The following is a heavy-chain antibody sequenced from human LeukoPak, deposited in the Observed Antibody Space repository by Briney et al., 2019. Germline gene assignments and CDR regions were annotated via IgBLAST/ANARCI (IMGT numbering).Heavy chain of an antibody. CDR2: ISYDGSNK. V-gene: IGHV3-30*18. CDR3: AKDGRVAGYYYYYGMDV. D-gene: IGHD6-19*01. Sequence: GGSLRLSCAASGFTFSSYGMHWVRQAPGKGLEWVAVISYDGSNKYYADSVKGRFTISRDNSKNTLYLQMNSLRAEDTAVYYCAKDGRVAGYYYYYGMDVWGQGTTVTVSS. J-gene: IGHJ6*02. CDR1: GFTFSSYG.